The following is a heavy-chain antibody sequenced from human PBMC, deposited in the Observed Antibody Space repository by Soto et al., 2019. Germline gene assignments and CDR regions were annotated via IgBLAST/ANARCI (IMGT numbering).Heavy chain of an antibody. V-gene: IGHV3-23*01. CDR2: ISGGGGST. D-gene: IGHD6-19*01. Sequence: EVQLLESGGGLVQPGGSLRLSCAASGFTFSSYAMSWVRQAPGKGLEWVSAISGGGGSTYYADSVKGRFTISRDNSKNTLYLQMNSLRAADTAVYYCAKGNKAVAAPFDYWGQGTLVTVSS. CDR3: AKGNKAVAAPFDY. J-gene: IGHJ4*02. CDR1: GFTFSSYA.